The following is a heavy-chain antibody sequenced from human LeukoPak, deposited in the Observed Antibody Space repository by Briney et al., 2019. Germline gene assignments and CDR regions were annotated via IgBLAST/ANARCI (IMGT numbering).Heavy chain of an antibody. Sequence: GGSLRLSCAASGFAFTKAWMNWVRQAPGKGLEWVGRIKAKTDGGTTEYAAPVKGRFTISRDDSENMVYLQMNSLETEDTAVYYCRTNRDFWGQGTLVTVSS. CDR2: IKAKTDGGTT. V-gene: IGHV3-15*07. CDR1: GFAFTKAW. D-gene: IGHD1-14*01. J-gene: IGHJ4*02. CDR3: RTNRDF.